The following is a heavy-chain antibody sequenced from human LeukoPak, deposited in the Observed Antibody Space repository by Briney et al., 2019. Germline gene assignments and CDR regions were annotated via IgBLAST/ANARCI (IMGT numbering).Heavy chain of an antibody. CDR2: ISSSGSTI. Sequence: PGGSLRLSCAASGFTFSDYYMSWIRQAPGKGLEWVSYISSSGSTIYYADSVKGRFTISRDNAKNSLYLQMNSLRAEDTAVYYCARLGGYCISTNCFDYHMDVWDKGTTVTVSS. D-gene: IGHD2-2*01. CDR3: ARLGGYCISTNCFDYHMDV. CDR1: GFTFSDYY. V-gene: IGHV3-11*04. J-gene: IGHJ6*03.